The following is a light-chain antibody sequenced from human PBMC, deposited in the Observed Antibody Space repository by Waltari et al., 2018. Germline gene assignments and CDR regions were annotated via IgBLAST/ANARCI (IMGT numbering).Light chain of an antibody. Sequence: QSALTQPASVSGSPGQSITISCPGTSSDVASYDLVPWYQQHPGKAPQLIIYEVTKRPSGVSNRFSGSKSGNTASLTISGLQAEDEADYYCCSYAGINTPVVFGGGTKLTVL. J-gene: IGLJ2*01. CDR1: SSDVASYDL. CDR2: EVT. CDR3: CSYAGINTPVV. V-gene: IGLV2-23*02.